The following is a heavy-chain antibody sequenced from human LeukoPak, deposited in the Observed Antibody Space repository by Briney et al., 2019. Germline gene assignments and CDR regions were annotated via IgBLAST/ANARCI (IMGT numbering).Heavy chain of an antibody. Sequence: PSETLSLTCAVYGGSFSGYYWSWIRQPPGKGLEWIGEINHSGSTNYNPSLKSRVTISVDTSKKQLSLKLSSVTAADTAVYYCVTNYFDSSGPKKNYWGQGTLVTVSS. CDR2: INHSGST. CDR3: VTNYFDSSGPKKNY. V-gene: IGHV4-34*01. D-gene: IGHD3-22*01. CDR1: GGSFSGYY. J-gene: IGHJ4*02.